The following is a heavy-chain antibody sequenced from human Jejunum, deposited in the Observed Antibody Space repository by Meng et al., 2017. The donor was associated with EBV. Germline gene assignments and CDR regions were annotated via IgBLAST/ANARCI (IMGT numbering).Heavy chain of an antibody. V-gene: IGHV1-3*01. D-gene: IGHD1-14*01. CDR1: GYTCYRYA. Sequence: RGQAGTYVDESRAPVQLFCYASGYTCYRYASHWVRKAHGANVEGMGWIDAVNSNIKTSQKFKDQVTITIDTAATTANMELSSLRSEYTAVYYYSKTGSTPPGNWFDRWGQGALVTVSS. CDR2: IDAVNSNI. J-gene: IGHJ5*02. CDR3: SKTGSTPPGNWFDR.